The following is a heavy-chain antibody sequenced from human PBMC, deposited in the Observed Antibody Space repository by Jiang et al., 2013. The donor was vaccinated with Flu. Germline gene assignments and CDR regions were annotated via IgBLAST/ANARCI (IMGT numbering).Heavy chain of an antibody. CDR2: INTNTGNP. V-gene: IGHV7-4-1*02. Sequence: GYTFTSYAMNWVRQAPGQGLEWMGWINTNTGNPTYAQGFTGRFVFSLDTSVSTAYLQISSLKAEDTAVYYCARGEWDFGVVPPLDYWGQGTLVTVSS. CDR3: ARGEWDFGVVPPLDY. J-gene: IGHJ4*02. D-gene: IGHD3-3*01. CDR1: GYTFTSYA.